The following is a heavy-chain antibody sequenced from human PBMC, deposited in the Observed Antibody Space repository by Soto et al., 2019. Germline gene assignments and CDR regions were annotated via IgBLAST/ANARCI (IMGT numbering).Heavy chain of an antibody. Sequence: SETLSLTCIVSGDSVTSGSYYWTWLRQPPGKGLEWIGYISYTGRTKYNPSPQSRVTISVDTSKNDFSLNLSSVTAADTAVYFCAREWGLLPYYVMNVWGHGTAVTVSS. D-gene: IGHD7-27*01. V-gene: IGHV4-61*03. CDR1: GDSVTSGSYY. CDR3: AREWGLLPYYVMNV. J-gene: IGHJ6*02. CDR2: ISYTGRT.